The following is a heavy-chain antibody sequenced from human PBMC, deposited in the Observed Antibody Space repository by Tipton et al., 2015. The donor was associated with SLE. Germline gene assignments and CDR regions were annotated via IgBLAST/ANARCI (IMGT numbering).Heavy chain of an antibody. Sequence: TLSLTCAVYGGSFSGYYWSWIRQPPGKGLEWIGEINHSGSTNYNPSLKSRVTISVDTSKNQFSLKLSSVTAADTAVYYCARRPRLTGYYRYGMDVWGQGTTVTVSS. V-gene: IGHV4-34*01. D-gene: IGHD3-9*01. J-gene: IGHJ6*02. CDR3: ARRPRLTGYYRYGMDV. CDR2: INHSGST. CDR1: GGSFSGYY.